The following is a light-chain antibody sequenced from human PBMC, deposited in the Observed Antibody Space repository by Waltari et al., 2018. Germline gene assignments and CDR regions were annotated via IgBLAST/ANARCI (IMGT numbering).Light chain of an antibody. J-gene: IGLJ2*01. V-gene: IGLV1-44*01. CDR3: AAWDDSLRSVL. Sequence: QSVLTQPPLASGTPGQRVTFSCSGSNSNIGTNTVNWYQQPPGTTPKLLICANNQRPSGAPARFSGSKSDPSASLVISGLQSEDEADYYCAAWDDSLRSVLFGGGTKLTVL. CDR2: ANN. CDR1: NSNIGTNT.